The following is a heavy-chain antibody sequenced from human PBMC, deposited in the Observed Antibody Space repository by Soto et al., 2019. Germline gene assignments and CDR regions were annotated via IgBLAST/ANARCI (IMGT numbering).Heavy chain of an antibody. Sequence: ASVKVSCKVSGYTLTELSMHWVRQAPGKGLGWMGGFDPEDGETIYAQKFQGRVTMTEDTSTDTAYMELSSLRSEDTAVYYCATETLRLRYFDWLPHYFDYWGQGTLVTVSS. D-gene: IGHD3-9*01. J-gene: IGHJ4*02. CDR2: FDPEDGET. CDR1: GYTLTELS. V-gene: IGHV1-24*01. CDR3: ATETLRLRYFDWLPHYFDY.